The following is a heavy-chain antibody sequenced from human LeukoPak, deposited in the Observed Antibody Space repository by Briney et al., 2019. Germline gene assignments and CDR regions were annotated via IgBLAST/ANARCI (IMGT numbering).Heavy chain of an antibody. Sequence: SSQTLSLTCTVSGGSISSGSYYWSWIRQPPGKGLEWIGEINHSGSTNYNPSLKSRVTISVDTSKNQFSLKLSSVTAADTAVYYCARHQFYLRPSPRRSLFFDYWGQGTLVTVSS. CDR3: ARHQFYLRPSPRRSLFFDY. J-gene: IGHJ4*02. CDR2: INHSGST. CDR1: GGSISSGSYY. V-gene: IGHV4-39*01. D-gene: IGHD2/OR15-2a*01.